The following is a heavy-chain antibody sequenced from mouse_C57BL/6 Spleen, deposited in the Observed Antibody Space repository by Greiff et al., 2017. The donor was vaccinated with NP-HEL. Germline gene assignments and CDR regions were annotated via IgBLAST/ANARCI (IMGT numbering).Heavy chain of an antibody. V-gene: IGHV1-69*01. CDR1: GYTFTSYW. CDR2: IDPSDSYT. J-gene: IGHJ1*03. D-gene: IGHD1-1*01. Sequence: VKLQQPGAELVMPGASVKLSCKASGYTFTSYWMHWVKQRPGQGLEWIGEIDPSDSYTNYNQKFKGKSTLTVDKSSSTAYMQLSSLTSEDSAVYYCARATTVVANWYFDVWGTGTTVTVSS. CDR3: ARATTVVANWYFDV.